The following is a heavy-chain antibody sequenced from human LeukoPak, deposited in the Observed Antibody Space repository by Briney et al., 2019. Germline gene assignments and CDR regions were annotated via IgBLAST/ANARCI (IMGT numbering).Heavy chain of an antibody. J-gene: IGHJ3*02. V-gene: IGHV1-69*04. Sequence: SVKVSCKAFGGTFSSYAISWVRQAPGQGLEWMGRIIPIFGIANYAQKFQGRVTITADKSTSTAYMELSSLRSEDTAVYYCARAAVPAAKNDAFDIWGPGTMVTVSS. CDR1: GGTFSSYA. CDR2: IIPIFGIA. CDR3: ARAAVPAAKNDAFDI. D-gene: IGHD2-2*01.